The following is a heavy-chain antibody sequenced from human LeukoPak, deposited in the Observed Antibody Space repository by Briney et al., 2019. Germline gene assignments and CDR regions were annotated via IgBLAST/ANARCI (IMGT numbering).Heavy chain of an antibody. V-gene: IGHV3-48*01. J-gene: IGHJ4*02. Sequence: GGSLRLSCAASGFTVSSNYMSWVRQAPGKGLEWLSYISSSGSTIYYADSVKGRFTISRDNAKNSLYLQMNSLRAEDTAVYYCARDEYYDSSGYTSWGQGTLVTVSS. CDR2: ISSSGSTI. D-gene: IGHD3-22*01. CDR3: ARDEYYDSSGYTS. CDR1: GFTVSSNY.